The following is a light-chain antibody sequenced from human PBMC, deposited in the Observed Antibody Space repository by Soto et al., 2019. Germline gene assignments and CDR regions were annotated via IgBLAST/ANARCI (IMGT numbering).Light chain of an antibody. CDR1: SSNIGSNY. Sequence: QLVLTQPPSASGTPGQRVTISCSGSSSNIGSNYVYWYQQLPGTAPKLLIYRNNQRPSGVPDRFSGSKSGTSASLAISGLRSEDEADDYCAAWDDSLRGLVFGGWTKLTVL. CDR2: RNN. J-gene: IGLJ2*01. V-gene: IGLV1-47*01. CDR3: AAWDDSLRGLV.